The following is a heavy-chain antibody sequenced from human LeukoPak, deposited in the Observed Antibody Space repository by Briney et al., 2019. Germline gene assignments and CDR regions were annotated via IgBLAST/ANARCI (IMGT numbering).Heavy chain of an antibody. V-gene: IGHV4-34*01. CDR3: ARRGGYCSSTSCYPFGGTNWFDS. Sequence: SETLSLTCAVYGGSFSGYYWSWIRQPPGKGLEWIGEINHSGSTNYNPSLKSRVTISVDTSKNQFSLKLSSVTAADTAVYYCARRGGYCSSTSCYPFGGTNWFDSWGQGTLVTVSS. D-gene: IGHD2-2*01. CDR2: INHSGST. CDR1: GGSFSGYY. J-gene: IGHJ5*01.